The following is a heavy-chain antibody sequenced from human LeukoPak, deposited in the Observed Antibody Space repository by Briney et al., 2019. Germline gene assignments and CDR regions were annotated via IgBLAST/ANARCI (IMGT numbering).Heavy chain of an antibody. CDR2: ISAYNGNT. D-gene: IGHD6-19*01. CDR3: ARVVAVAVNWFDP. Sequence: ASVKVSCKASGYTFTSYGISWVRQARGQGLEWMGWISAYNGNTDYAQKLQGRVTMTTDTSTSTAYMELRSLRSDDTAVYYCARVVAVAVNWFDPWGQGTLVTVSS. V-gene: IGHV1-18*01. CDR1: GYTFTSYG. J-gene: IGHJ5*02.